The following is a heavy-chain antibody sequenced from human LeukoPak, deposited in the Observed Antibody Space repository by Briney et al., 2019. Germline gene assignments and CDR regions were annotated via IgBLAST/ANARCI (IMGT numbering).Heavy chain of an antibody. CDR1: GFTFSSYA. Sequence: GGSLRLSCAASGFTFSSYAMSWVRQAPGKGLEWVSAISGSGGSTYYADSVKGRFTISRDNSKNTLYLQMNSLRAEDTAVYYCAKPPYDILTGYYDYWGQGSLVTVSS. J-gene: IGHJ4*02. V-gene: IGHV3-23*01. D-gene: IGHD3-9*01. CDR2: ISGSGGST. CDR3: AKPPYDILTGYYDY.